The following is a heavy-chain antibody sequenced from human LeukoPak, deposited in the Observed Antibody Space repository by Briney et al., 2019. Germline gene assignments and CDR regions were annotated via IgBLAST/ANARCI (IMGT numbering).Heavy chain of an antibody. CDR1: GYTFTSYD. Sequence: ASVKVSCKTSGYTFTSYDINWVRQAPGQGLEWLGWMSPNNGDAGYAQKFRGRVTMTRDTSTNTAYMELSALTSEDTAVYYCARNPPRTGDFNSWGQGALVTVSS. CDR3: ARNPPRTGDFNS. CDR2: MSPNNGDA. V-gene: IGHV1-8*01. D-gene: IGHD7-27*01. J-gene: IGHJ4*02.